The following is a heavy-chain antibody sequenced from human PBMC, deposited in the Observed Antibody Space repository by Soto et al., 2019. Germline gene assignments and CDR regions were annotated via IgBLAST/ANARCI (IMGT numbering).Heavy chain of an antibody. J-gene: IGHJ3*02. CDR1: GFTFSSYA. D-gene: IGHD2-15*01. V-gene: IGHV3-23*01. Sequence: PGGSLRLSCAASGFTFSSYAMSWVRQAPGKGLEWVSAISGSGGSTYYADSVKGRFTISRDNSKNTLYLQMNSLRAEDTAVYYCARGYCSGGSCYFVGAFDIWGQGTMVTVSS. CDR3: ARGYCSGGSCYFVGAFDI. CDR2: ISGSGGST.